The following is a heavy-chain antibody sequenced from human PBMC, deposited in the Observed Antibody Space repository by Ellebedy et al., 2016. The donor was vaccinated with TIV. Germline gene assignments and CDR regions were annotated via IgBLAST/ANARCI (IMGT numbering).Heavy chain of an antibody. D-gene: IGHD5-18*01. Sequence: SETLSLTXTVSGGSISSYYWSWIRQPAGKGLEWIGRIYTSGSTNYNPSLKSRVTMSVDTSKNQFSLKLSSVTAADTAVYYCARETRGYSYGYGPYDAFDIWGQGTMVTVSS. CDR3: ARETRGYSYGYGPYDAFDI. V-gene: IGHV4-4*07. J-gene: IGHJ3*02. CDR2: IYTSGST. CDR1: GGSISSYY.